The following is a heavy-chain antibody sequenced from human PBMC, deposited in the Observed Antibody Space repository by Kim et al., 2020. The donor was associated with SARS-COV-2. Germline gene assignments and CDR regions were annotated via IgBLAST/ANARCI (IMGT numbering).Heavy chain of an antibody. V-gene: IGHV3-7*03. CDR1: GFTFSNYW. J-gene: IGHJ4*02. D-gene: IGHD7-27*01. Sequence: GGSLRLSCAASGFTFSNYWMNWVRQAPGKGLEWVANIKYDGSDKYYVDSVKGRFTISRDNAKNSLYLQMNSLRAEDTAVYYCAVDNWGSNAQDPDDWGQG. CDR2: IKYDGSDK. CDR3: AVDNWGSNAQDPDD.